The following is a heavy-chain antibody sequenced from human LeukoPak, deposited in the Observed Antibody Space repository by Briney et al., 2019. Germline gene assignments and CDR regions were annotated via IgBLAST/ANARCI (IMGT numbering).Heavy chain of an antibody. CDR3: ARDPGIAVAGPLGS. J-gene: IGHJ4*02. V-gene: IGHV3-11*01. CDR1: GFTFSDYY. D-gene: IGHD6-19*01. Sequence: GGSLRLSCAASGFTFSDYYMSWIRQAPGKGLEWVSYISSSGSTIYYADSVKGRFTISRDNTKNSLYLQMNSLRAEDTAVYYCARDPGIAVAGPLGSWGQGTLVTVSS. CDR2: ISSSGSTI.